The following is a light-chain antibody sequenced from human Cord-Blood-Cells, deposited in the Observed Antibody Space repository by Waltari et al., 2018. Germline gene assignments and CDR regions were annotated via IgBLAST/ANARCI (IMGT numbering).Light chain of an antibody. V-gene: IGKV1-13*02. CDR2: DAS. CDR3: QQFNSYPQT. J-gene: IGKJ1*01. CDR1: QGISSA. Sequence: GDRVTITCRASQGISSALAWYQQKPGKAPKLLIYDASSLESGVPSRFSGSGAGTDFTLTISSLQPEDFATYYCQQFNSYPQTFGQGTKVEIK.